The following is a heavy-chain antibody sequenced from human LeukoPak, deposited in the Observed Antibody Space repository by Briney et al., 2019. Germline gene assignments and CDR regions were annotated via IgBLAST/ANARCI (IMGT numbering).Heavy chain of an antibody. CDR2: ISYDGSNK. CDR1: GFTFSSYA. CDR3: ARERVRGGEGAFDI. J-gene: IGHJ3*02. Sequence: PGRSLRLSCAASGFTFSSYAMHWVRQAPGKGLEWVAVISYDGSNKYYADSVKGRFTISRDNSKNTLYLQMNSLRAEDTAVYYCARERVRGGEGAFDIWGQGTMVTVSS. D-gene: IGHD3-16*01. V-gene: IGHV3-30-3*01.